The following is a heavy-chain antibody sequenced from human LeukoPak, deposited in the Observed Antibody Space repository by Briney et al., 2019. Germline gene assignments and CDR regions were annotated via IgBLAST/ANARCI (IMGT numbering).Heavy chain of an antibody. CDR1: GFTFSSYA. CDR2: ISYDGSNK. V-gene: IGHV3-30-3*01. J-gene: IGHJ4*02. CDR3: ARGPRYCSSTSCCKEAEFYFDY. Sequence: GGSLRLSCAASGFTFSSYAMHWVRQAPGKGLEWVAVISYDGSNKYYADSVKGRFTISRDNSKNTLYLQMNSLRAEDTAVYYCARGPRYCSSTSCCKEAEFYFDYWGQGTLVTVSS. D-gene: IGHD2-2*01.